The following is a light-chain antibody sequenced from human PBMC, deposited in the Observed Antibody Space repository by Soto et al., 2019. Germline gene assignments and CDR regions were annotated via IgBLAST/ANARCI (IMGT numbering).Light chain of an antibody. CDR1: QSVSSN. CDR2: GAS. Sequence: DIVMTQSPATLSVSPGERATLSCRASQSVSSNLAWYQQKPGQAPRLLIYGASTRATGIPARFSGSGSGTEFTLIISSMHAEDFAVYYCQQYNNWPPSTFGGGTKVESK. V-gene: IGKV3-15*01. CDR3: QQYNNWPPST. J-gene: IGKJ4*01.